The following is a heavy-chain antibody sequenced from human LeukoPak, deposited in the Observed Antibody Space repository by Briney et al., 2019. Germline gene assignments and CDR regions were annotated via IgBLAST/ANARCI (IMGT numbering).Heavy chain of an antibody. CDR1: GFTFSSYS. Sequence: GGSLRLSCAASGFTFSSYSMTWVRQAPGKGLEWVSSISSSSSYIYYADSVKGRFTISRDNAKNSLYLQMNSLRAEDTAVYYCARDGSYSSSWHARLIWFDPWGQGTLVTVSS. D-gene: IGHD6-13*01. J-gene: IGHJ5*02. V-gene: IGHV3-21*01. CDR3: ARDGSYSSSWHARLIWFDP. CDR2: ISSSSSYI.